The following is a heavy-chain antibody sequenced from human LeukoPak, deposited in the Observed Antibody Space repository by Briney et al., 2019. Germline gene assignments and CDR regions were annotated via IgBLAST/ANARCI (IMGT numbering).Heavy chain of an antibody. CDR1: GFTFSSYA. J-gene: IGHJ4*02. Sequence: GGSLRLSCAASGFTFSSYAMSWVRQAPGKGLVWVSRINPDGTTTSYADSVKGRFTISRDNAKDTVYLQMNSLRAEDTAVYYCARVSIGWYSFDYWGQGTLVTVSS. D-gene: IGHD6-19*01. V-gene: IGHV3-74*01. CDR3: ARVSIGWYSFDY. CDR2: INPDGTTT.